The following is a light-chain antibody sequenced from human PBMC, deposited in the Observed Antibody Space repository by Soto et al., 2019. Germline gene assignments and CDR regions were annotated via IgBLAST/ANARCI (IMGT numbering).Light chain of an antibody. CDR3: VSFTVHYSYV. Sequence: QSALTQPASVSGSPGQSITISCTGTSSDVGGYNYVSWYQQHPGKAPKLMIYEVSNRPSGVSNRFSGSKSGNTASLTISGLQAEDEADYYCVSFTVHYSYVFGTGTKVTVL. J-gene: IGLJ1*01. CDR2: EVS. CDR1: SSDVGGYNY. V-gene: IGLV2-14*01.